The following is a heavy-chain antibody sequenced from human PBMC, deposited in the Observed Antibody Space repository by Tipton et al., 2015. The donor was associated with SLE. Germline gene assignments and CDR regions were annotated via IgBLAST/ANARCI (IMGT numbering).Heavy chain of an antibody. J-gene: IGHJ4*02. CDR3: ARGPFQRWPPGAY. CDR1: GGAISSDSHY. Sequence: TLSLTCTVSGGAISSDSHYWTWIRQPAGKGLEWIGRFYTPGNNHSNPSLKSRVTMSVDTSKNQFSLILNSLTAADTAVYYCARGPFQRWPPGAYWGQGTLVTVSS. D-gene: IGHD6-19*01. CDR2: FYTPGNN. V-gene: IGHV4-61*02.